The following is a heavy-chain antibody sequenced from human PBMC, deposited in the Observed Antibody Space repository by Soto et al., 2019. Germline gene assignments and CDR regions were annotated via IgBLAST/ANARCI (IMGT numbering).Heavy chain of an antibody. Sequence: QVQLVQSGAEVKKPGASVKVSCKASGYTFTTHGISWVRQAPGQGLEWMGWISTYNGNTNSAQQLQGRVTMTTDTSTSTAYMELRSLRSDATAVYYCGSVPSGWDGPEYFELWGRGTLVTVSS. D-gene: IGHD6-19*01. V-gene: IGHV1-18*01. CDR3: GSVPSGWDGPEYFEL. CDR2: ISTYNGNT. CDR1: GYTFTTHG. J-gene: IGHJ2*01.